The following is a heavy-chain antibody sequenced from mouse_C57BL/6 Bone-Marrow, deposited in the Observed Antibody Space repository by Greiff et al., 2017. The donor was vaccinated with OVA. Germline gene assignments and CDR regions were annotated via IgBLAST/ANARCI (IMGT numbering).Heavy chain of an antibody. V-gene: IGHV1-19*01. Sequence: VHVKQSGPVLVKPGASVKMSCKASGYTFTDYYMNWVKQSHGKSLEWIGVINPYNGGTSYNQKFKGKATLTVDKSSSTAYMELNSLTSEDAAVYYCARGGQLRGFDYWGQGTTLTVSS. J-gene: IGHJ2*01. D-gene: IGHD3-2*02. CDR2: INPYNGGT. CDR3: ARGGQLRGFDY. CDR1: GYTFTDYY.